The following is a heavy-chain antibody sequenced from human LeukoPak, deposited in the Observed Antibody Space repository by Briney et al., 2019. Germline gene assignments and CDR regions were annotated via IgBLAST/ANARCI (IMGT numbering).Heavy chain of an antibody. Sequence: QPGGSLRLSCAASGFTFSSYAMSWVRQAPGKGLEWVSYISTSGSTIYYADSVKGRFTISRDNAKNSLYLRMNSLRAEDTAVYYCARDARGSGSWFYYGMDVWGQGTTVTVSS. CDR2: ISTSGSTI. J-gene: IGHJ6*02. CDR3: ARDARGSGSWFYYGMDV. CDR1: GFTFSSYA. D-gene: IGHD6-13*01. V-gene: IGHV3-48*04.